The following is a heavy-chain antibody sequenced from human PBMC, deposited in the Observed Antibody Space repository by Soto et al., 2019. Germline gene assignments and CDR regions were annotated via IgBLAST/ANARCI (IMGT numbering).Heavy chain of an antibody. D-gene: IGHD5-18*01. V-gene: IGHV3-23*01. Sequence: GGSLRLSCAASGFTFSSYAMSWVRQAPGKGLEWVSAISGSGGSRYYADSVKGRFNISRDNYKNTLYLKMNRLRAEDTAVYDCAKDDSYGYAFDIWGQGTMVTVS. CDR1: GFTFSSYA. CDR3: AKDDSYGYAFDI. CDR2: ISGSGGSR. J-gene: IGHJ3*02.